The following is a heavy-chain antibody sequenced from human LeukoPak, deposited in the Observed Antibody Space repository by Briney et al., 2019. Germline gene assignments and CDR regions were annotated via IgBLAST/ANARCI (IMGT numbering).Heavy chain of an antibody. J-gene: IGHJ5*02. V-gene: IGHV3-48*01. CDR1: GFTFSTYS. CDR3: ARETSPSSDH. CDR2: ISSRSSTI. Sequence: GGSLRLSCAASGFTFSTYSMNWVRQAPGKGLEWVSYISSRSSTIYYADSVKGRLTISRDNAKNSLYLQMNSLRAEDTAVYYCARETSPSSDHWGQGTLVTVSS.